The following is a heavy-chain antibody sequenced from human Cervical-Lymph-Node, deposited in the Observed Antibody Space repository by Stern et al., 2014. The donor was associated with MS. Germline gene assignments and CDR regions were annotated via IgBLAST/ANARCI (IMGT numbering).Heavy chain of an antibody. CDR3: ARGAYCGGDCYWGWFDS. CDR2: IIPIFGST. J-gene: IGHJ5*01. Sequence: VQLLESVAEVTKPGSSVKVSCKASGGTFSDYAISWVRQAPGQGLEWMGGIIPIFGSTDYAQNFQGRVTITADESTTTAYMDLSSLRSEDTAVYYCARGAYCGGDCYWGWFDSWGQGTLVTVSS. D-gene: IGHD2-21*02. CDR1: GGTFSDYA. V-gene: IGHV1-69*01.